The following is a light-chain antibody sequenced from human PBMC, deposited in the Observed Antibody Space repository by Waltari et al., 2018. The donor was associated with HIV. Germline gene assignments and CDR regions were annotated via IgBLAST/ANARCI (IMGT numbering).Light chain of an antibody. Sequence: DIQMTQSPSSLSASVGDRVTITCRASQGIRNYLAWYQQKPGKTPKVLIYDASTLQVGVPSRFRGSGSGADFTLTISSLQPEDVGTYYCQKDDSSLLTFGAGTKVE. CDR3: QKDDSSLLT. V-gene: IGKV1-27*01. J-gene: IGKJ4*01. CDR1: QGIRNY. CDR2: DAS.